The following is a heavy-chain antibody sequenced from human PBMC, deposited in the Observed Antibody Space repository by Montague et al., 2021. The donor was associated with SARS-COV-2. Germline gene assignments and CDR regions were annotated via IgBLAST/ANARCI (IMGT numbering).Heavy chain of an antibody. Sequence: SETLSLTCSVSGGSISDYYWNWIRQPPGEGLEWIGYIYYNTGNTNYNPSLQSRVTISLDTSKNQFSLNLRSVTAADTALYFCARDTGYDYYFDCWGLGTLVTFSS. V-gene: IGHV4-59*01. CDR1: GGSISDYY. D-gene: IGHD5-12*01. J-gene: IGHJ4*02. CDR2: IYYNTGNT. CDR3: ARDTGYDYYFDC.